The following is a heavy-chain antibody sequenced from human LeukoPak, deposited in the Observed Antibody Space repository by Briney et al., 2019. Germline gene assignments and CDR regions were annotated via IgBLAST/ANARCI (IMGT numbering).Heavy chain of an antibody. CDR1: GFTFSSYS. CDR3: ASGTYCSGGSCYFDYYGMDV. Sequence: GGSLRLSCAASGFTFSSYSMNWVRQAPGKGLEWVSSISSSSSYIYYADSVKGRFTISRDNAKNSLYLQMNSLRAEDTAVYYCASGTYCSGGSCYFDYYGMDVWGQGTTVTVSS. J-gene: IGHJ6*02. V-gene: IGHV3-21*01. D-gene: IGHD2-15*01. CDR2: ISSSSSYI.